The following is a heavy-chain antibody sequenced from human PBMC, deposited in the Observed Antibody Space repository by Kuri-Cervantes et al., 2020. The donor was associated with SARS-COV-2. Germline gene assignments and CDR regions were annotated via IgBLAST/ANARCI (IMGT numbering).Heavy chain of an antibody. CDR3: ASELLWFGEC. V-gene: IGHV3-64*02. Sequence: ETLSLTCAASGFTFSSYAMHWVRQAPGKGLEYVSAISSNGGSTYYADSVKGRFTISRDNSKNTLYLQMNSLRAEDTAVYYCASELLWFGECWGQGTLVTVSS. D-gene: IGHD3-10*01. J-gene: IGHJ4*02. CDR1: GFTFSSYA. CDR2: ISSNGGST.